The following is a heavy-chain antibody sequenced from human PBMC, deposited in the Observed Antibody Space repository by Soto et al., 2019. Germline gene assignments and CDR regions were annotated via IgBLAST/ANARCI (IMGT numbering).Heavy chain of an antibody. J-gene: IGHJ4*02. Sequence: SETLSLTCTVSGGSISSGGYYWGWIRQYPGKGLEWTGYIYYSGSTYYNPSLKSRATISVDTSKNQFSLKLSSVTAADTAVYFCARGLPAVGCFDFWGQGTLVTVSS. CDR2: IYYSGST. V-gene: IGHV4-31*03. CDR1: GGSISSGGYY. D-gene: IGHD6-13*01. CDR3: ARGLPAVGCFDF.